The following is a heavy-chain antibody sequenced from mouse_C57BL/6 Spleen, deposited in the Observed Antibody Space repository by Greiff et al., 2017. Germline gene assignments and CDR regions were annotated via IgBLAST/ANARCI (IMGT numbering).Heavy chain of an antibody. Sequence: EVQLQQSGPELVKPGASVKISCKASGYSFTNYNMNWVKQSNGKSLEWIGVINPNYGTTSYNQKFKGKATLTVDQSSSTAYMQLNSLTSEDSAVYYGAGYYDGSSYYWYFDVWGTGTTVTVSS. D-gene: IGHD1-1*01. V-gene: IGHV1-39*01. CDR3: AGYYDGSSYYWYFDV. CDR2: INPNYGTT. CDR1: GYSFTNYN. J-gene: IGHJ1*03.